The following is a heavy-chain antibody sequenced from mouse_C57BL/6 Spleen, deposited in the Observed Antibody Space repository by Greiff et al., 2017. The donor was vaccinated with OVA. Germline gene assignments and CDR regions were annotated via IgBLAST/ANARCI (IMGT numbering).Heavy chain of an antibody. Sequence: QVQLKQSGAELVRPGASVKLSCKASGYTFTDYYINWVKQRPGQGLEWIARIYPGSGNTYYNEKFKGKATLTAEKSSSTAYMQLSSLTSEDSAVYFCARSNYYMDDWGQGTTLTVSS. CDR1: GYTFTDYY. CDR3: ARSNYYMDD. V-gene: IGHV1-76*01. J-gene: IGHJ2*01. CDR2: IYPGSGNT.